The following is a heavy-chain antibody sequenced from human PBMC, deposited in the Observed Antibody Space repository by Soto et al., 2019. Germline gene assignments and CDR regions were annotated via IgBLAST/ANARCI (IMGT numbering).Heavy chain of an antibody. CDR2: ISYDGSNK. V-gene: IGHV3-30*18. CDR1: GFTFSSYG. D-gene: IGHD1-26*01. CDR3: AKNSGSPYSPFDY. Sequence: GGSLRLSCAASGFTFSSYGMHWVRQAPGKGLEWVAVISYDGSNKYYADSVKGRFTISRDNSKNTLYLQMNSLRAEDTAVYYCAKNSGSPYSPFDYWGQGTLVTVSS. J-gene: IGHJ4*02.